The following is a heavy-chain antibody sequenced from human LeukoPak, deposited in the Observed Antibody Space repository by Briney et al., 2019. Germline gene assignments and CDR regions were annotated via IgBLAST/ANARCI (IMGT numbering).Heavy chain of an antibody. D-gene: IGHD3-22*01. CDR2: IYYSGST. CDR1: GDSIGTYY. J-gene: IGHJ4*02. CDR3: ARNHYYDSSGSWGFDY. V-gene: IGHV4-39*07. Sequence: PSETLSLTCTVSGDSIGTYYWNWIRQPPGKGLEWIGSIYYSGSTYYNPSLKSRVTISVDTSKNQFSLKLSSVTAADTAVYYCARNHYYDSSGSWGFDYWGQGTLVTVSS.